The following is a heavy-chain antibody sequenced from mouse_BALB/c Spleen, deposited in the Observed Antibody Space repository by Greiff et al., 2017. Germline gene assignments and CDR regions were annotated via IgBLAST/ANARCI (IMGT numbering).Heavy chain of an antibody. CDR2: ISSGGSYT. Sequence: DVQLVESGGDLVKPGGSLKLSCAASGFTFSSYGMSWVRQTPDKRLEWVATISSGGSYTYYPDSVKGRFTISRDNAKNTLYLQMSSLKSEDTAMYYCARQGYGSSPYYAMDYWGQGTSVTVSS. J-gene: IGHJ4*01. CDR3: ARQGYGSSPYYAMDY. CDR1: GFTFSSYG. V-gene: IGHV5-6*01. D-gene: IGHD1-1*01.